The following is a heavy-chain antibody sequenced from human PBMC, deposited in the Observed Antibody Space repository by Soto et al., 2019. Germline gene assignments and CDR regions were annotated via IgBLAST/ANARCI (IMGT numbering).Heavy chain of an antibody. CDR2: ISWNSGSI. D-gene: IGHD3-10*01. CDR3: AKNYGSGSTFDY. J-gene: IGHJ4*01. CDR1: VFTFDDYA. V-gene: IGHV3-9*01. Sequence: SLRLSCAASVFTFDDYAMHWVRQAPGKGLELVSGISWNSGSIGYADSVKGRFTISRDNAKNSLYLQMNSLRAEDTALYYCAKNYGSGSTFDYWGQGTLVTVSS.